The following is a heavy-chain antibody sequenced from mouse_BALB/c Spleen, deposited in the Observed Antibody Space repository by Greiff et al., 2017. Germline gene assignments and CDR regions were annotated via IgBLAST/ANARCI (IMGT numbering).Heavy chain of an antibody. CDR1: GFTFSSFG. J-gene: IGHJ4*01. CDR2: ISSGSSTI. V-gene: IGHV5-17*02. CDR3: ARDWDNYAMDY. D-gene: IGHD4-1*01. Sequence: EVQRVESGGGLVQPGGSRKLSCAASGFTFSSFGMHWVRQAPEKGLEWVAYISSGSSTIYYADTVKGRFTISRDNPKNTLFLQMTSLRSEDTAMYYCARDWDNYAMDYWGQGTSVTVSS.